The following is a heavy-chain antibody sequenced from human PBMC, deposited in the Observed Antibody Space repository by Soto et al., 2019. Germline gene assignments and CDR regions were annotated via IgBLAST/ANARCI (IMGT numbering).Heavy chain of an antibody. CDR2: INHSGST. CDR1: GGSFSGYY. V-gene: IGHV4-34*01. J-gene: IGHJ4*02. Sequence: SETLSLTCAVYGGSFSGYYWSWIRQPPGKGLEWIGEINHSGSTNYNPSLKSRVTISVDTSKNQFSLKLSSVTAADTAVYYCAREDKGRLGRTFDYWGQGTLVTVSS. CDR3: AREDKGRLGRTFDY.